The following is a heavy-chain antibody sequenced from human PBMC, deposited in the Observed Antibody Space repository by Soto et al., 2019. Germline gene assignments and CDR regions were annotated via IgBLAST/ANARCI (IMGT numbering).Heavy chain of an antibody. CDR2: ISGSSRII. CDR1: GFTFSTYN. D-gene: IGHD2-21*02. Sequence: PGGSLRLSCAASGFTFSTYNMNWVRQAPGKGLEWVSYISGSSRIIYYADSVKGRLTISRDNAKNSLYLQMNSLRAEDTAVYYCAREGCGGDCYALSMDVWGQGTTVTVSS. J-gene: IGHJ6*02. V-gene: IGHV3-48*01. CDR3: AREGCGGDCYALSMDV.